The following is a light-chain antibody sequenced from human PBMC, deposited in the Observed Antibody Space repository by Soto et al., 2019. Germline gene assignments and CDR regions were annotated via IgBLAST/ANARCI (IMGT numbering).Light chain of an antibody. V-gene: IGKV3-15*01. J-gene: IGKJ3*01. CDR3: QQYDKWPLT. Sequence: EIVMTQSPATLSVSPGERASLSCRASQSISTNLAWYQQKPGQAPRLLIYGASTRATGIPARFSGSGSGTELTLTISSPQSEDFEVYYCQQYDKWPLTFGPGSKVDIE. CDR2: GAS. CDR1: QSISTN.